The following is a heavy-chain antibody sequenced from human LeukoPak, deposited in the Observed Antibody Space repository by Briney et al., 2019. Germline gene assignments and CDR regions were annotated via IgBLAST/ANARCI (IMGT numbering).Heavy chain of an antibody. D-gene: IGHD3-16*01. CDR2: ISDDGSRQ. CDR3: ARDFNWAFDY. Sequence: GRSLRLSCAATGFTFSNYAIHWGRQAPGKGLEWVAFISDDGSRQHYADSVKGRFTISRDNSKDTVDLQMNSLRADDTAVYYCARDFNWAFDYWGQGTLVTVSS. CDR1: GFTFSNYA. J-gene: IGHJ4*02. V-gene: IGHV3-30-3*01.